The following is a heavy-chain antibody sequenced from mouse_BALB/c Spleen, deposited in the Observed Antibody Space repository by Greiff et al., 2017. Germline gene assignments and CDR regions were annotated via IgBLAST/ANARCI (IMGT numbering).Heavy chain of an antibody. Sequence: EVMLVESGGGLVQPGGSLRLSCATSGFTFTDYYMCWVRQPPGKALEWLGFIRNKANGYTTEYSAYVQVRFTISRDNTQSILYLQMNTHRAEDRATYYCAGRYAYAMDYWGQGTSVTVSS. J-gene: IGHJ4*01. CDR2: IRNKANGYTT. CDR3: AGRYAYAMDY. V-gene: IGHV7-3*02. CDR1: GFTFTDYY.